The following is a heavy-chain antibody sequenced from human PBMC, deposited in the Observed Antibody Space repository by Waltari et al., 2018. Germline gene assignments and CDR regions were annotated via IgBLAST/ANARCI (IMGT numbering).Heavy chain of an antibody. V-gene: IGHV4-34*01. Sequence: QVQLQQWGAGLLKPSETLSLTCAAYGGSFSGYYWSWIRQPPGKGLEWIGEINHSGSPNCNPSLTTRVTISVGTSKNHFSLKLSSVTAADTAVYYCARGDGCDAFDIWGQGTMVTVSS. J-gene: IGHJ3*02. CDR1: GGSFSGYY. CDR2: INHSGSP. CDR3: ARGDGCDAFDI.